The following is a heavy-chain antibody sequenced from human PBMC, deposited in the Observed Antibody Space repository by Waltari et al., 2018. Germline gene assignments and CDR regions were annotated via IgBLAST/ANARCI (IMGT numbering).Heavy chain of an antibody. CDR3: ANSVRDGDFDY. CDR2: SRPIFGTA. CDR1: GGTFSSYA. V-gene: IGHV1-69*01. Sequence: QVQLVQSGAEVKKPGSSVKVSCKASGGTFSSYAISWVRQAPGQGLEWMGGSRPIFGTANYAQKFKGRVTSTADESTSTAYRELSSLRSEDTAVYYCANSVRDGDFDYWGQGTLVTVSS. J-gene: IGHJ4*02. D-gene: IGHD4-17*01.